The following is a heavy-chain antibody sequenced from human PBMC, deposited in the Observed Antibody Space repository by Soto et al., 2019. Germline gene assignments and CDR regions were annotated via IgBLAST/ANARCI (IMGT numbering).Heavy chain of an antibody. D-gene: IGHD5-18*01. CDR1: GFTFSSYA. V-gene: IGHV3-23*01. CDR2: ISGSGGST. J-gene: IGHJ4*02. CDR3: EXGDSYGLIWDY. Sequence: GASLRLSCAASGFTFSSYAMSWVRQAPGKGLELVSAISGSGGSTYYAYSVKGRFTISRDNSXXTLYLQMNSLRAEDTAVYYCEXGDSYGLIWDYWGQGTLVTVSS.